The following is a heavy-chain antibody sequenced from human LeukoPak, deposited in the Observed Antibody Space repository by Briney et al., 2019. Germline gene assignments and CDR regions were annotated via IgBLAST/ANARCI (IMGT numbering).Heavy chain of an antibody. V-gene: IGHV3-23*01. J-gene: IGHJ4*02. CDR3: ARLRGSSWDPFDY. Sequence: PGGSLRLSCAASGFTFSTYAMSWVRQAPGKGLEWVSGIRGSGDSTYYADSVKGRFTISRDNSKNTLYLQMNSLRAEDTDVYYCARLRGSSWDPFDYWGQGALVSVSS. CDR2: IRGSGDST. CDR1: GFTFSTYA. D-gene: IGHD6-13*01.